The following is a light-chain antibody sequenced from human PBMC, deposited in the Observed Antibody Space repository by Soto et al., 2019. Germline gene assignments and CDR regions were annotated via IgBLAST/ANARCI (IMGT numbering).Light chain of an antibody. V-gene: IGLV2-14*01. J-gene: IGLJ1*01. CDR1: SSDVGGNTY. CDR2: EVS. Sequence: QSALTQPASVSGSPGQSITISCTGTSSDVGGNTYVSWYQQRPGKAPKLMIYEVSNRPSGVSDRFSGSKSGNTASLTISGLHAEDEADYYCTSSTSISTHVFGTGTKLTVL. CDR3: TSSTSISTHV.